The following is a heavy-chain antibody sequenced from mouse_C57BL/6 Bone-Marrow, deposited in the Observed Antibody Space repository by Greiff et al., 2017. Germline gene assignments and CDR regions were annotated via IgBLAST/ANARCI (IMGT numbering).Heavy chain of an antibody. J-gene: IGHJ3*01. D-gene: IGHD1-1*01. Sequence: EVQLQQSGAELVKPGASVKLSCTASGFTFNSYYMHWVKQRPEQGLEWIGRIDPEDGETNYAEKFKGKATITADTSSNTAYLQLSSLTSEDTAVYYCARSERYRWGVCYGFAYWGQGTLVTVSA. CDR3: ARSERYRWGVCYGFAY. V-gene: IGHV14-2*01. CDR2: IDPEDGET. CDR1: GFTFNSYY.